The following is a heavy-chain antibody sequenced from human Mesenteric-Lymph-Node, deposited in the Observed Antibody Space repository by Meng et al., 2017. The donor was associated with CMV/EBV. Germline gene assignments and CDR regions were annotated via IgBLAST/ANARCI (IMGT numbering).Heavy chain of an antibody. Sequence: CIVSGDSITTNLWWAWVRQPPGKGLEWIGEVSHTGSTLYTPSLKSRVTISVDKAKNRFSLRLTSVTAADTGVYFCARSPGFYSFDYWGLGTLVTVSS. V-gene: IGHV4-4*01. CDR3: ARSPGFYSFDY. D-gene: IGHD2-21*01. CDR2: VSHTGST. CDR1: GDSITTNLW. J-gene: IGHJ4*02.